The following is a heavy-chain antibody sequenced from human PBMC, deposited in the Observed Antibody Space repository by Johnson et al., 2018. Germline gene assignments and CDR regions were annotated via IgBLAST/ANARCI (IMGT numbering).Heavy chain of an antibody. CDR2: ISPDGSSA. Sequence: QWVRQGPGXGLVWVSXISPDGSSASYPDSVKGLFTISRDNAKNTLYLQMDSLRVEDTAVYFCARGLYGDYVGSEYLQHWGQGTLVTVSS. CDR3: ARGLYGDYVGSEYLQH. J-gene: IGHJ1*01. V-gene: IGHV3-74*01. D-gene: IGHD4-17*01.